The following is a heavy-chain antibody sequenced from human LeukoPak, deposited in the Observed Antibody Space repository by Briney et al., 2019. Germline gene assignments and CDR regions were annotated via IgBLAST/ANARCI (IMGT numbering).Heavy chain of an antibody. CDR1: GYTFTSYD. D-gene: IGHD5-24*01. CDR3: ARGRVTDRGREFDY. J-gene: IGHJ4*02. Sequence: VSVKVSCKASGYTFTSYDINWVRQATGQGLEWMGWMNPNSGNTGYAQKFQGRVTITRNTSISTAYMELSSLRSEDTAVSYCARGRVTDRGREFDYWGQGTLVTVSS. V-gene: IGHV1-8*03. CDR2: MNPNSGNT.